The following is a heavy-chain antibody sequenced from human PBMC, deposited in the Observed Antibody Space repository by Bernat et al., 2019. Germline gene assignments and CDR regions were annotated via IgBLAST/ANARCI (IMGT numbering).Heavy chain of an antibody. Sequence: QVQLQQWGAGLLKPSETLSLTCAVYGGSFSGYYWSWIRQPPGKGLEWIGEINHSGSTNYNPSLRGRVTISVDTSKNQLSLKLSSVTAADTAVYYCARVGRRAVVGYWGQGTLVTVSS. CDR1: GGSFSGYY. CDR2: INHSGST. V-gene: IGHV4-34*01. CDR3: ARVGRRAVVGY. D-gene: IGHD2-15*01. J-gene: IGHJ4*02.